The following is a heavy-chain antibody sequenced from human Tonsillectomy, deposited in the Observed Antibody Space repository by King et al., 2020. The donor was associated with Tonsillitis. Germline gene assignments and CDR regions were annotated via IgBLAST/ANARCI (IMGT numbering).Heavy chain of an antibody. V-gene: IGHV3-7*04. CDR2: INEDGSVI. J-gene: IGHJ3*02. CDR1: GFTFSSSL. CDR3: SRDWAYDAFDI. D-gene: IGHD3-16*01. Sequence: VQLVESGGGLVQPGGSLRLSCAASGFTFSSSLIAWVRQTPGKELQWVGNINEDGSVINYVESVKGRFTIVRDNSKNSLYLQMNSLRAEDTAMYFCSRDWAYDAFDIWGQGTLVIVSS.